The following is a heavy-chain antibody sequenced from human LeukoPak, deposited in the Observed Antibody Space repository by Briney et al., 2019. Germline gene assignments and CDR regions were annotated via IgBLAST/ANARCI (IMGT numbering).Heavy chain of an antibody. J-gene: IGHJ5*01. Sequence: PGGSLRLSCAASGFTFSSYAMSWVRQAPGKGLEWVSAISGSGGSTYYAGSEKGRFTISRDNSKNTLYLQMNGQRVEDTAIYYCAKDGRGLPDSWGQGTLVTVSS. CDR2: ISGSGGST. CDR1: GFTFSSYA. V-gene: IGHV3-23*01. CDR3: AKDGRGLPDS. D-gene: IGHD3/OR15-3a*01.